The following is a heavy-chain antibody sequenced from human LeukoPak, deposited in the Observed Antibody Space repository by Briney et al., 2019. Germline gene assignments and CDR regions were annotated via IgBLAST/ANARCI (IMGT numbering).Heavy chain of an antibody. CDR3: ARGNVVVTEGWFDP. Sequence: GGSLRLSCAASGFTFSSYWVHWVRQAPGKGLVWVSRINSDGSSTSYADSVKGRFTISRDNAKNTLYLQMNSLRAEDTAVYYCARGNVVVTEGWFDPWGQGTLVTVSS. CDR1: GFTFSSYW. D-gene: IGHD2-21*02. CDR2: INSDGSST. J-gene: IGHJ5*02. V-gene: IGHV3-74*01.